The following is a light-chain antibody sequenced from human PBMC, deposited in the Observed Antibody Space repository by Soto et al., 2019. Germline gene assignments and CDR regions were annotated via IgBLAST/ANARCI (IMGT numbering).Light chain of an antibody. Sequence: EILMTQSPATLSVYPAEIATLCCRASQSVSSNLAWYQQKPGQAPRLLIYGASTRATGIPARFSGSGSGTEFTLTITSLQSEDFAVYYCQQYNYWPPFFGGGTKVDI. CDR2: GAS. V-gene: IGKV3-15*01. CDR1: QSVSSN. CDR3: QQYNYWPPF. J-gene: IGKJ4*01.